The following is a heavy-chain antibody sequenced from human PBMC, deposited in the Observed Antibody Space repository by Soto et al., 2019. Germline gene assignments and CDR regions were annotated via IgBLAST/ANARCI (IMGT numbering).Heavy chain of an antibody. V-gene: IGHV3-74*01. CDR2: INSDGSTT. D-gene: IGHD3-9*01. J-gene: IGHJ3*02. CDR1: GVSCITYC. Sequence: PGGSXRLSCAATGVSCITYCFHWFRQAPGKGLVWVSRINSDGSTTNYADSVKGRFTISRYKAKNTLYLQMNSMRAEDTAVYYCARGGGKSDWSSAFDIWGQGTMATVSS. CDR3: ARGGGKSDWSSAFDI.